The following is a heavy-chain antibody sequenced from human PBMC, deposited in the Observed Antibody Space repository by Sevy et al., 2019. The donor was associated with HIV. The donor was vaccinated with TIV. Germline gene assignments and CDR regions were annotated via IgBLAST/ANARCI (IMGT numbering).Heavy chain of an antibody. V-gene: IGHV4-38-2*02. Sequence: SETLSLTCAVSGYSISSGYYWGWIRQPPGKGLEWIGSIDHSGSTYYNPSLKSRITISVDTSNNQFSLKLSSVTAADTAVYYCARDLEYSSGNENWFDPWGQGTLVTVSS. CDR2: IDHSGST. CDR3: ARDLEYSSGNENWFDP. CDR1: GYSISSGYY. D-gene: IGHD6-19*01. J-gene: IGHJ5*02.